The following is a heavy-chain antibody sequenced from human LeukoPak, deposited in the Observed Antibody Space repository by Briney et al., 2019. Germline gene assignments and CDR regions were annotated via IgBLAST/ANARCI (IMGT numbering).Heavy chain of an antibody. CDR3: ARRYFEY. CDR1: GFTFSDHH. J-gene: IGHJ4*02. V-gene: IGHV3-72*01. CDR2: IRNKANRYTT. Sequence: QSGGSLRLSCAASGFTFSDHHMEWVRQAPGEGLEWVARIRNKANRYTTEYAASVKGRFTISRDDSENSLYLQMNSLRAEDTAVYYCARRYFEYWGQGTLVTVSS.